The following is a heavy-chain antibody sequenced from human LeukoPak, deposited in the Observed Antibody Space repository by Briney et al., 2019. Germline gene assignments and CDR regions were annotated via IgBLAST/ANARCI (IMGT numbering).Heavy chain of an antibody. D-gene: IGHD3-22*01. J-gene: IGHJ4*02. Sequence: ASAKVSCKASGYTFTSYGISWVRQAPGQGLEWMGWISAYNGNTNYAQKLQGRVTMTTDTSTSTAYMELRSLRSDDTAVYYCARDLRYYDSSGYFNSDYWGQGTLVTVSS. CDR3: ARDLRYYDSSGYFNSDY. V-gene: IGHV1-18*01. CDR1: GYTFTSYG. CDR2: ISAYNGNT.